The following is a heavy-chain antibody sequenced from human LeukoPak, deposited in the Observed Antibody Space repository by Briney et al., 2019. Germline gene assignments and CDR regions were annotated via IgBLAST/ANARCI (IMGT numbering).Heavy chain of an antibody. CDR2: ISSSGSTI. Sequence: GGSLRLSCAASGFTFSDYYMSWIRQAPGKGLEWVSYISSSGSTIYYADSVKGRFTISRDNAKNSLYLQMNSLRAEDTAVYYCARVRLYGDYVKYYFDYWGQGTLVTVSS. CDR1: GFTFSDYY. J-gene: IGHJ4*02. CDR3: ARVRLYGDYVKYYFDY. V-gene: IGHV3-11*01. D-gene: IGHD4-17*01.